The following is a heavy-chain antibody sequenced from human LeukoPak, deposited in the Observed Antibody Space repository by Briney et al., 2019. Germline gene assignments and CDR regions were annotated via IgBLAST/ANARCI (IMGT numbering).Heavy chain of an antibody. D-gene: IGHD6-19*01. CDR3: AKSKRQWLALFDY. J-gene: IGHJ4*02. Sequence: PRGSLRLSCAASGFTFSSYAMSWVRQAPGKGLEWVSAISGSGGSTYYADSVKGRFTISRDNSKNTLYLQMNSLRAEDTAVYYCAKSKRQWLALFDYWGQGTLVTVSS. CDR1: GFTFSSYA. CDR2: ISGSGGST. V-gene: IGHV3-23*01.